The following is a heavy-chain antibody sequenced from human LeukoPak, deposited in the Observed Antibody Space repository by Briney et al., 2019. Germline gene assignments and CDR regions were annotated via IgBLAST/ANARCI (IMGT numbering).Heavy chain of an antibody. CDR2: IYHSGST. CDR1: GYSISSGYY. J-gene: IGHJ5*02. Sequence: SETLSLTCTVSGYSISSGYYWGWIRQPPGKGLEWIGSIYHSGSTYYNPSLKSRVTISVDTSKNQFSLKLSSVTAADTAVYYCAVHRIRYSGAAAGLLNWFDPWGQGTLVTVSS. V-gene: IGHV4-38-2*02. D-gene: IGHD6-13*01. CDR3: AVHRIRYSGAAAGLLNWFDP.